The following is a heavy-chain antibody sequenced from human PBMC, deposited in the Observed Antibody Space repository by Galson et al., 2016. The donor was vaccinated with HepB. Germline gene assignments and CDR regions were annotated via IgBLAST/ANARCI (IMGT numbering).Heavy chain of an antibody. CDR1: GYKFASLW. Sequence: QSGAEVKEPGESLRISCETSGYKFASLWIAWVRQRAGEGLEWMGVIYPGDSDTKYSPPFQGQVTISADKSISTAYLQWSSLKASDTAMYYCARSNDTYYYGKRCYYKYAMDVWGQGTTVTVSS. CDR2: IYPGDSDT. CDR3: ARSNDTYYYGKRCYYKYAMDV. V-gene: IGHV5-51*01. D-gene: IGHD3-10*01. J-gene: IGHJ6*02.